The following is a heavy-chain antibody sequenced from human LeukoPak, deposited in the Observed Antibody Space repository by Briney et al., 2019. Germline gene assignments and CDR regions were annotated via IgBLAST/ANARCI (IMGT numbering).Heavy chain of an antibody. CDR1: GFTFSTYA. V-gene: IGHV3-64*02. D-gene: IGHD2-2*01. CDR2: ISTNGDST. CDR3: ARWGSTSCYDY. J-gene: IGHJ4*02. Sequence: GRSLRLSCAASGFTFSTYAMHWVRQAPGRGLEYVSAISTNGDSTYYADSVKGRFTISRDNSKNTLFLQMGSLRADDMAVYYCARWGSTSCYDYWGQGTLVTVSS.